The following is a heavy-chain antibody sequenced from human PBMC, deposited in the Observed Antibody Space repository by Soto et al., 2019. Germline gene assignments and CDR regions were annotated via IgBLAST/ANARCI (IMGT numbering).Heavy chain of an antibody. V-gene: IGHV1-18*01. CDR3: ARDLEATEENGHFDY. Sequence: QVQLVQSGAEVKKPGASVKVSCKASGYTFTSYGISWVRQAPGQGLEWMGWISAYNGNTNYSQKLQGRVTMTTDTSTSTAYMELRSLRSDDTAVYYCARDLEATEENGHFDYWGQGTLVTVSS. CDR2: ISAYNGNT. CDR1: GYTFTSYG. J-gene: IGHJ4*02. D-gene: IGHD2-8*01.